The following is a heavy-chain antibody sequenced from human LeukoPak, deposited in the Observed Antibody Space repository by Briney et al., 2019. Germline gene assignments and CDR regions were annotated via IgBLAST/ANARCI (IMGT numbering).Heavy chain of an antibody. CDR1: GFTFSSYA. D-gene: IGHD3-3*01. V-gene: IGHV3-23*01. CDR3: AKPDYDFWRGYGLQH. J-gene: IGHJ1*01. CDR2: ISGSGGST. Sequence: PGGSLRLSCAASGFTFSSYAMSWVRQAPGKGLEWVSAISGSGGSTYYADSVKGRFTISRDNSKNTLYLQMNSLRAEDTAVYYCAKPDYDFWRGYGLQHWGQGTLVTVSS.